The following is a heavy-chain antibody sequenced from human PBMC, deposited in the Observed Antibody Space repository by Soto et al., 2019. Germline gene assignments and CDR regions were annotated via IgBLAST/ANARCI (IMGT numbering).Heavy chain of an antibody. CDR3: ARDTETLGPRANDALDI. Sequence: QAQLVQSGAEMKKPGASVKVSCKATGYTFSAYTMNWVRQAPGQSLEWMGWINAGSGNTKYSQNFQGKVSITRDTSGSTVYMELTGLPSEDTAVYYCARDTETLGPRANDALDIWGQGTMVTVS. D-gene: IGHD3-3*02. V-gene: IGHV1-3*01. CDR2: INAGSGNT. CDR1: GYTFSAYT. J-gene: IGHJ3*02.